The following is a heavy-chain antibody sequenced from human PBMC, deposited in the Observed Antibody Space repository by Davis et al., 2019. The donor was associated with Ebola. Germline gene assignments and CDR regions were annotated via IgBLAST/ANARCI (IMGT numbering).Heavy chain of an antibody. CDR1: SGSISSSSYY. D-gene: IGHD3-22*01. V-gene: IGHV4-39*01. J-gene: IGHJ3*02. CDR3: ARHEGIYYYDSSGYYLIGGAFDI. Sequence: SETLSLTCTVSSGSISSSSYYWGWIRQPPGKGLEWIGSIYYSGSTYYNPSLKSRVTISVDTSKNQFSLKLSSVTAADTAVYYCARHEGIYYYDSSGYYLIGGAFDIWGQGTMVTVSS. CDR2: IYYSGST.